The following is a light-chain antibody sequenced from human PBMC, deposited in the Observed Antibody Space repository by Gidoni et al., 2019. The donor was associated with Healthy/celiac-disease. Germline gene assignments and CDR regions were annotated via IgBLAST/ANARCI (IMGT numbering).Light chain of an antibody. CDR3: SSYTSSSVV. CDR2: DVS. Sequence: QSALTQPASVSGSPGQSITTSCTGTSSDVGGYNYFSWYQQHPGKAPKLMIYDVSNRPSGVSNRFSGSKSGNTASLTISGLQAEDEADYYCSSYTSSSVVFGGGTKLTVL. V-gene: IGLV2-14*01. CDR1: SSDVGGYNY. J-gene: IGLJ2*01.